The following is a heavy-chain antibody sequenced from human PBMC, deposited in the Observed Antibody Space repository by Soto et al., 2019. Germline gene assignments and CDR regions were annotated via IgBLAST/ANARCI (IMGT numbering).Heavy chain of an antibody. CDR1: GDSVSSDNYY. Sequence: PSETLSLTCTVSGDSVSSDNYYWTWIRQPPGKGLEWIGYIYSSGSTNYNPSLKSRVTISLDTSSNQFSLKLTSVTAAGTAVYYCARDIRGYSRAFDYWGQGTLVTV. D-gene: IGHD5-18*01. V-gene: IGHV4-61*01. CDR3: ARDIRGYSRAFDY. J-gene: IGHJ4*02. CDR2: IYSSGST.